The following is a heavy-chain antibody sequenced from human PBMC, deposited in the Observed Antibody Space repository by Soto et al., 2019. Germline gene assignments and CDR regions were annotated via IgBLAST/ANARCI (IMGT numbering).Heavy chain of an antibody. CDR2: ISSSSSYI. CDR3: ARDGSGSYYRTPDY. Sequence: GGSLRLSCAASGFTFSSYSMNWVRQAPGKGLEWVSSISSSSSYIYYADSVKGRFTISRDNAKNSLYLQMNSLRAEDTAVYYCARDGSGSYYRTPDYWGQGTLVTVSS. J-gene: IGHJ4*02. CDR1: GFTFSSYS. D-gene: IGHD1-26*01. V-gene: IGHV3-21*01.